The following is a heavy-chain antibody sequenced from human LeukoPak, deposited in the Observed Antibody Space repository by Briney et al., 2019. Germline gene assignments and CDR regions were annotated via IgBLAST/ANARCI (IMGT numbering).Heavy chain of an antibody. J-gene: IGHJ4*02. Sequence: GRSLRLSCVASGFTFSSYGMHWVRQAPGKGLEWVAVIWSDGSNKYYGDSVKGRFAISRDNSKSTLYLQMDSLRAEDTAVYYCARAVYSSGWYGGDYWGQGTLVTVSS. D-gene: IGHD6-19*01. CDR2: IWSDGSNK. CDR3: ARAVYSSGWYGGDY. V-gene: IGHV3-33*01. CDR1: GFTFSSYG.